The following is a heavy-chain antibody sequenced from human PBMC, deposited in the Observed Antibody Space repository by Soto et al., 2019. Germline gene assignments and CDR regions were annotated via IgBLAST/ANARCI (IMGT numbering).Heavy chain of an antibody. CDR2: ISAYNGNT. J-gene: IGHJ5*02. V-gene: IGHV1-18*01. Sequence: ASVKVSCKASGYTFTSYGISWVRQAPGQGLEWMGWISAYNGNTNYAQKLQGRVTMTTDTSTSTAYMELRSLRSDDTAVYYCARERYPPHAGCGELWWFDPWGQGTLVTVSS. CDR1: GYTFTSYG. D-gene: IGHD3-10*01. CDR3: ARERYPPHAGCGELWWFDP.